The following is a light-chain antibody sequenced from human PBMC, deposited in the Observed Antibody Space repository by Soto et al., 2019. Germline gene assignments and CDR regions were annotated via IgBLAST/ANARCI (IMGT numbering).Light chain of an antibody. CDR3: QQYNSYPWT. CDR1: QSISSW. J-gene: IGKJ1*01. CDR2: DAS. V-gene: IGKV1-5*01. Sequence: DIQMTQSRASLSASVGDRVSLTCRASQSISSWLAWYQQKPGKAPKLLIYDASSLESGVPSRFSGSGSGTEVTLTISSLQPDDFATYYCQQYNSYPWTFGQGTKVEIK.